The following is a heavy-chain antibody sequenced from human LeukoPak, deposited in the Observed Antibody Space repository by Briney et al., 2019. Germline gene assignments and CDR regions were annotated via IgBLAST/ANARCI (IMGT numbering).Heavy chain of an antibody. CDR3: ARVNLRGSQYNWFDS. CDR1: GYTFTSYY. Sequence: GASVKVSCKASGYTFTSYYMHWVRQAPGQGLEWMGIINPSGGSTSYAQKFQGRLTITADKSTATVYMELSGLKSDDTAVYYCARVNLRGSQYNWFDSWGQGTLVTVSS. CDR2: INPSGGST. J-gene: IGHJ5*01. D-gene: IGHD1-26*01. V-gene: IGHV1-46*01.